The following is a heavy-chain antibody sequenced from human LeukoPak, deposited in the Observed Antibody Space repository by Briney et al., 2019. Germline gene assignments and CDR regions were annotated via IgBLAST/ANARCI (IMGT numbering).Heavy chain of an antibody. J-gene: IGHJ4*02. CDR2: IIPIFGTA. V-gene: IGHV1-69*13. Sequence: ASVKVSFKASGGTFSSYAISWVRQAPGQGLEWMGGIIPIFGTANYAQKFQGRVTITADESTSTAYMELSSLRSEDTAVYYCARERWGRIDYWGQGTLVTVSS. D-gene: IGHD3-16*01. CDR1: GGTFSSYA. CDR3: ARERWGRIDY.